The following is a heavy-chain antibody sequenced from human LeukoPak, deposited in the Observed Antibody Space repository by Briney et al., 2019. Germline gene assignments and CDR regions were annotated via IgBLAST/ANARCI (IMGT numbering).Heavy chain of an antibody. D-gene: IGHD2-15*01. CDR2: INTNTGSP. J-gene: IGHJ3*02. CDR3: ARGGVCSGGSCYYAFDI. V-gene: IGHV7-4-1*02. Sequence: ASVKVSCKASGYTFTSYAMNWVRQAPGQGLEWMGWINTNTGSPTYAQGFTGRFVFSLDTSVSTAYLQISSLKAEDTAVYYCARGGVCSGGSCYYAFDIWGQGTMVTVSS. CDR1: GYTFTSYA.